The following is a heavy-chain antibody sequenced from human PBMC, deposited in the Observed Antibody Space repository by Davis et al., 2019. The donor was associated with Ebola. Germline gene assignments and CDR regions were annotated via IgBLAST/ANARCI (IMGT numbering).Heavy chain of an antibody. Sequence: SETLSLTCAVPGYSISSSNWWGRIRQHPGKGLEWIGHIYYSGSTYNNPSLKSRITMSVDTSKNQFSLKLSSVTAVDTAVYYCARTTAFWSGYGSGFDPCGQGTLVTVSS. CDR1: GYSISSSNW. V-gene: IGHV4-28*01. CDR2: IYYSGST. J-gene: IGHJ5*02. D-gene: IGHD3-3*01. CDR3: ARTTAFWSGYGSGFDP.